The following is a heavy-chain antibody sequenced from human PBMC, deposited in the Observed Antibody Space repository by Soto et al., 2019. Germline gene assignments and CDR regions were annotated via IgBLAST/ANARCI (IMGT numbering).Heavy chain of an antibody. CDR2: IDLSDSYT. D-gene: IGHD6-6*01. V-gene: IGHV5-10-1*01. Sequence: GESLKISCKGSGYSFTTYWISWVRQMPGKGLEWMGRIDLSDSYTNYSPSFQGHVTISADKSITTAYLQWSSLKASDTAMYYCAREYSSSDRYYYYGVDVWGQGTTVTVSS. CDR3: AREYSSSDRYYYYGVDV. CDR1: GYSFTTYW. J-gene: IGHJ6*02.